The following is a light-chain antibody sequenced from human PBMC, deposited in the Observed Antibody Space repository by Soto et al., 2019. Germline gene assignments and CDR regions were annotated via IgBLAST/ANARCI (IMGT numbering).Light chain of an antibody. CDR3: QQYGSSPPVT. Sequence: EIVLTQSPGTLSLSPGERATLSCRASQSVRSSYLAWYQQRPGQAPRLLIYAASSRATGIPDRFSGSGSGTDFTLTISRLEPEYFAVYYCQQYGSSPPVTFGGGTKLDIK. J-gene: IGKJ4*01. V-gene: IGKV3-20*01. CDR1: QSVRSSY. CDR2: AAS.